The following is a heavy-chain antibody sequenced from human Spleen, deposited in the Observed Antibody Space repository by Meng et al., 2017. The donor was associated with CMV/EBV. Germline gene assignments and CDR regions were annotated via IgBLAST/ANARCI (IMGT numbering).Heavy chain of an antibody. CDR2: IIPILGIA. D-gene: IGHD3-3*01. CDR1: YA. CDR3: ARATVLKSYDFWSGYYPGWFDP. Sequence: YALSWVRQAPGQGLEWMGGIIPILGIANYAQKFQGRVTITADKSTSTAYMELSSLRSEDTAVYYCARATVLKSYDFWSGYYPGWFDPWGQGTLVTVSS. V-gene: IGHV1-69*10. J-gene: IGHJ5*02.